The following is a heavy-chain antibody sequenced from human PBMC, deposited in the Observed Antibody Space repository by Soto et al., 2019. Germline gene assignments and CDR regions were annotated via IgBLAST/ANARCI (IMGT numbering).Heavy chain of an antibody. Sequence: QVQLVQYEAEVKKPGASVRVSCKTSGYTFTSYAMHWVRQAPGQRLEWMGWINAGNGNTKYSQKFQGRVTITIDTSASTAYMELSSLRSEDTAIYYCARDLGGWPDYWGQGTLVTVSS. CDR1: GYTFTSYA. V-gene: IGHV1-3*01. D-gene: IGHD6-19*01. CDR3: ARDLGGWPDY. J-gene: IGHJ4*02. CDR2: INAGNGNT.